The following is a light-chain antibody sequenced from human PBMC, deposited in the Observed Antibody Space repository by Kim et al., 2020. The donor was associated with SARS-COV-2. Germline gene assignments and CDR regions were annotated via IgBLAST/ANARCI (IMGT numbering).Light chain of an antibody. CDR1: SSNIGAGYD. V-gene: IGLV1-40*01. CDR2: GNS. Sequence: QSVLTQPPSVSGAPGQRVTISCTGSSSNIGAGYDVHWYQQLPGTAPKRLIYGNSNRPSGVPDRFSGSKSGTSASLAITGLQAEDEAHYYCQSYDSSLSGSRVFGGGTKLTFL. CDR3: QSYDSSLSGSRV. J-gene: IGLJ3*02.